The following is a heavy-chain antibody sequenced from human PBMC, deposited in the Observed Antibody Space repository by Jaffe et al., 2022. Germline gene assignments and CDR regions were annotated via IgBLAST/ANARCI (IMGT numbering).Heavy chain of an antibody. D-gene: IGHD3-9*01. CDR3: AKDRDILTGYFGGLDY. Sequence: EVQLVESGGVVVQPGGSLRLSCAASGFTFDDYAMHWVRQAPGKGLEWVSLISWDGGSTYYADSVKGRFTISRDNSKNSLYLQMNSLRAEDTALYYCAKDRDILTGYFGGLDYWGQGTLVTVSS. CDR1: GFTFDDYA. J-gene: IGHJ4*02. CDR2: ISWDGGST. V-gene: IGHV3-43D*04.